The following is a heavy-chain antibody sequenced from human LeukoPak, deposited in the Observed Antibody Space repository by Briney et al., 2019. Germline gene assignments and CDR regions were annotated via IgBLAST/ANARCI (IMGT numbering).Heavy chain of an antibody. D-gene: IGHD3-22*01. CDR2: ISGSGGST. Sequence: GGSLRLSCAASGFTFSSYAMSWVRQAPGKGLEWVSAISGSGGSTYYADSVKGRFTISRDNSKNTLYLQMNSLRAEDTAVYYCAKVGLGYDSSGYYYCYGMDVWGQGTTVTVSS. CDR1: GFTFSSYA. J-gene: IGHJ6*02. CDR3: AKVGLGYDSSGYYYCYGMDV. V-gene: IGHV3-23*01.